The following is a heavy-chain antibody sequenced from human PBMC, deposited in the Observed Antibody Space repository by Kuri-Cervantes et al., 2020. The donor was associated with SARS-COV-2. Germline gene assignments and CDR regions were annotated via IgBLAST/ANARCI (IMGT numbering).Heavy chain of an antibody. J-gene: IGHJ4*02. Sequence: GSLRLSCTVSGGSITSRYYYWGYIRQPPGKGLEWIGTISYSGSTDYNPSLKRRVTISVDTSKNQFSLKLSSVTAADTAVYYCARNSEPLDLSAGYFDYWGQGILVTVSS. CDR1: GGSITSRYYY. CDR2: ISYSGST. CDR3: ARNSEPLDLSAGYFDY. D-gene: IGHD1-14*01. V-gene: IGHV4-39*01.